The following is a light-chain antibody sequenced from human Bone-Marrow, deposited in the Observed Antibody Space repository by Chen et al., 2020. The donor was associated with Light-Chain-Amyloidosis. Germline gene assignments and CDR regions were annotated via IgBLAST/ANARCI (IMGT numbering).Light chain of an antibody. CDR1: NIETKS. V-gene: IGLV3-21*02. Sequence: SYSLPQPPSGSVAPVQTARITGERNNIETKSVHWYQQRPGQAPGVVVYDDSERPSGIPERFSGSNSGNTATLTISRVEAGDEADYYCQVWDSSSDHWVFGGGTKLTVV. J-gene: IGLJ3*02. CDR3: QVWDSSSDHWV. CDR2: DDS.